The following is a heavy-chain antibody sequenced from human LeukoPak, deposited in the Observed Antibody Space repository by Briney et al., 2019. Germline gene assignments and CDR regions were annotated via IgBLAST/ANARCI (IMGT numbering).Heavy chain of an antibody. V-gene: IGHV4-31*03. CDR3: ARNSVSMNLDY. CDR2: IYYSGST. CDR1: GGSISSGGYY. Sequence: KSSETLSLTRTVSGGSISSGGYYWSWIRQHPGKGLEWIGYIYYSGSTYYNPSLKSRVTISVDTSKNQFSLNLSSVTAADTAVYYCARNSVSMNLDYWGQGTPVTVSS. J-gene: IGHJ4*02. D-gene: IGHD5/OR15-5a*01.